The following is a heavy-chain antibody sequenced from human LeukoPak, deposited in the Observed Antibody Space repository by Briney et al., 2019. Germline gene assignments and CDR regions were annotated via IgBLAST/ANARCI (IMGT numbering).Heavy chain of an antibody. CDR1: GFTFRSYS. Sequence: PVGSLRLSCAASGFTFRSYSMHCVRQAPGRGLEWAATKSYDVRNVYYSDSSKGRCSLSRDNSKNTVYLEMSGLRVEDTAVFHCARKRGGIYDSRALDLWGQGTTVIVSS. CDR3: ARKRGGIYDSRALDL. CDR2: KSYDVRNV. D-gene: IGHD3-22*01. V-gene: IGHV3-30*04. J-gene: IGHJ6*02.